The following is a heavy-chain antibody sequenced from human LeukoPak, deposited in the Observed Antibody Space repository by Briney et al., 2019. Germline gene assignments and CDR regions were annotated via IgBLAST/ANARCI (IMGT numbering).Heavy chain of an antibody. D-gene: IGHD1-26*01. CDR1: GFTFSSNA. Sequence: GSLRLSCAASGFTFSSNAMKWVRQAPGKGLEWVSAISASGGSTYYADSVKGRFTISRDNSKNTLYLQLNSLRAEDTAVYYCAKRSGSYGPFDYWGQGTLVTVSS. CDR3: AKRSGSYGPFDY. CDR2: ISASGGST. V-gene: IGHV3-23*01. J-gene: IGHJ4*02.